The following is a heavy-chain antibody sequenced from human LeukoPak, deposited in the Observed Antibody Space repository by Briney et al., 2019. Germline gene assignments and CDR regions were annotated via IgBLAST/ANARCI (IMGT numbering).Heavy chain of an antibody. J-gene: IGHJ4*02. CDR1: GFTFSSYG. V-gene: IGHV3-33*01. D-gene: IGHD1-26*01. CDR3: ARTKEWELLGGLDY. CDR2: IWYDGSNK. Sequence: PGGSLRLSCAASGFTFSSYGMHWVRQAPGKGLEWVAVIWYDGSNKYYADSVKGRFTISRDNSKNTLYLQMNSLRAEDTAVYYCARTKEWELLGGLDYWGQGTLVTVSS.